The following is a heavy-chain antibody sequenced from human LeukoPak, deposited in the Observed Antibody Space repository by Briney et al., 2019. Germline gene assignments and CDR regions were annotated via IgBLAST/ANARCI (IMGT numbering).Heavy chain of an antibody. D-gene: IGHD3-10*01. V-gene: IGHV1-3*01. CDR3: ASDSVSLWFGEHNWFDP. CDR1: GYTFTSYA. J-gene: IGHJ5*02. CDR2: INAGNGNT. Sequence: ASVKVSCKASGYTFTSYAMHWVRQAPGQRLEWMGWINAGNGNTKYSQKFQGRVTITRDTSASTAYMELSSLRSEDTAVYYCASDSVSLWFGEHNWFDPWGQGTLVTVSS.